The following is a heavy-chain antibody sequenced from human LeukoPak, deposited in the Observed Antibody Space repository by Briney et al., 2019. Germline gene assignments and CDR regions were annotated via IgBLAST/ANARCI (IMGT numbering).Heavy chain of an antibody. Sequence: GGSLRLSCAASGFTFSSYAMHWVRQAPGKGLEWVAVISYDGSNKYYADSVKGRFTISRDNSKNTLYLQMNSLRAEDTAVYYRRAVAGTGTDYWGQGTLVTVSS. V-gene: IGHV3-30*04. CDR1: GFTFSSYA. CDR2: ISYDGSNK. J-gene: IGHJ4*02. D-gene: IGHD6-19*01. CDR3: RAVAGTGTDY.